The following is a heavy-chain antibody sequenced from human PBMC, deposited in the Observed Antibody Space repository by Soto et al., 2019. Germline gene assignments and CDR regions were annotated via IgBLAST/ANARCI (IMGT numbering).Heavy chain of an antibody. CDR3: ARVSAYQAFDX. J-gene: IGHJ3*02. CDR2: ISSSGSTI. D-gene: IGHD2-2*01. CDR1: GFTFSSYE. V-gene: IGHV3-48*03. Sequence: GGSLRLSCAASGFTFSSYEMNWVRQAPGKGLEWVSYISSSGSTIYYAESVKVRFTISRDNAKNSLYLQMNSLRAEDTAVYYCARVSAYQAFDXWGQVTMFTVS.